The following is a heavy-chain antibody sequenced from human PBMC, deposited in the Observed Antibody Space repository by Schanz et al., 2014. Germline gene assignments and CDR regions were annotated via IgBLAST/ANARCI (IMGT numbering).Heavy chain of an antibody. D-gene: IGHD3-22*01. CDR2: INSVGSNT. CDR1: GFTFSSHW. J-gene: IGHJ4*02. V-gene: IGHV3-74*02. CDR3: ARPPHDSSGYYPFDY. Sequence: EVHLLESGGGLVPPGGSLRLSCAASGFTFSSHWMHWVRQDPGKGLVWVARINSVGSNTDYADSVTGRFTISRDNAKNTLYLQMNSLRAEDTAVYYCARPPHDSSGYYPFDYWGQGTLVTVSS.